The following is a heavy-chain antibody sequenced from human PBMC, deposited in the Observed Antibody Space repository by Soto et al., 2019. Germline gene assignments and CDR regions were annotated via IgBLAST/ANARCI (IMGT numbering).Heavy chain of an antibody. D-gene: IGHD3-22*01. CDR2: IWNDGSNE. CDR3: ARDQTDSGGYSDS. V-gene: IGHV3-33*01. CDR1: GFPFSSYG. J-gene: IGHJ4*02. Sequence: PGGSLRLSCEASGFPFSSYGTHWVRQAPGKGLEWLAIIWNDGSNEYYADSVKGRFTISRDNSKNTVYLQVSNLRAEDTAVYFCARDQTDSGGYSDSWGQGTLVTVSS.